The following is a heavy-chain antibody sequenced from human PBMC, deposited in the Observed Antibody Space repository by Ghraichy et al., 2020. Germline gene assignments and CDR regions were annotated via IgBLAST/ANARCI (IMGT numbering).Heavy chain of an antibody. D-gene: IGHD4-11*01. J-gene: IGHJ5*02. CDR1: GFTFSSYG. CDR2: IRYDGSNK. V-gene: IGHV3-30*02. Sequence: GGSLRLSCAASGFTFSSYGMHWVRQAPGKGLEWVAFIRYDGSNKYYADSVKGRFTISRDNSKNTLYLQMNSLRAEDTAVYYCAKDYSPYDYSNLPFDPWGQGTLVTVSS. CDR3: AKDYSPYDYSNLPFDP.